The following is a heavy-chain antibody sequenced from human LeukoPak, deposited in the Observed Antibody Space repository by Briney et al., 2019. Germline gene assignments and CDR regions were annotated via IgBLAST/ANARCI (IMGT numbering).Heavy chain of an antibody. V-gene: IGHV1-69*04. CDR1: GGTFSSYA. D-gene: IGHD4-17*01. CDR3: ARDIQPRTYGDYGADY. Sequence: SVKVSSKASGGTFSSYAISWVRQAPGQGLEWMGRIIPILGIANYAQKFQGRVTITADKSTSTAYMELSSLRSEDTAVYYCARDIQPRTYGDYGADYWGQGTLVTVSS. CDR2: IIPILGIA. J-gene: IGHJ4*02.